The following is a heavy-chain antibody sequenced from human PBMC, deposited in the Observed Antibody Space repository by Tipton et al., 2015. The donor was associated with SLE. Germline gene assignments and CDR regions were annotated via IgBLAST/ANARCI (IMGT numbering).Heavy chain of an antibody. J-gene: IGHJ1*01. CDR3: AKDRISSWYAEYFQH. D-gene: IGHD6-13*01. CDR2: IYSGGST. Sequence: SLRLSCAASGFTVSSNYMSWVRQAPGKGLEWVSVIYSGGSTYYADSVKGRFTISRDNSKNTLYLQMNSLRAEDTAVYYCAKDRISSWYAEYFQHWGQGTLVTVSS. V-gene: IGHV3-53*01. CDR1: GFTVSSNY.